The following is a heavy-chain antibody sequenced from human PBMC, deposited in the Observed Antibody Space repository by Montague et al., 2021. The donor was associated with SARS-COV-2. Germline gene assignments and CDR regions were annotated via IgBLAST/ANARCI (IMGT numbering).Heavy chain of an antibody. CDR2: VYYSGCT. CDR3: ARPHRVRGVIGWFDP. V-gene: IGHV4-39*01. Sequence: SETLSLTCTVYGGTNSRSSFYWGWIRQPPGKGLEGIGSVYYSGCTYHNPSLKSPVTISVDTPKNQFPLKLNSVTAADTAVYYCARPHRVRGVIGWFDPWGHGTLVTVAS. CDR1: GGTNSRSSFY. D-gene: IGHD3-10*01. J-gene: IGHJ5*02.